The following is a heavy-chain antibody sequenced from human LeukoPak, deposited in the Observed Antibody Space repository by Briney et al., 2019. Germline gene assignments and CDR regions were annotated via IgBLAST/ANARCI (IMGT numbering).Heavy chain of an antibody. Sequence: GGSLRLSCAASGFTFNNYGIHWVRQAPGKGLEWVAVIEHDGSNIYHADSVKGRFTISRDNSKNTLYLQMNSLRTEDTAVYYCARDGLSQGDSSSWYFYYYGMDVWGQGTTVTVSS. CDR3: ARDGLSQGDSSSWYFYYYGMDV. CDR2: IEHDGSNI. CDR1: GFTFNNYG. J-gene: IGHJ6*02. D-gene: IGHD6-13*01. V-gene: IGHV3-30*03.